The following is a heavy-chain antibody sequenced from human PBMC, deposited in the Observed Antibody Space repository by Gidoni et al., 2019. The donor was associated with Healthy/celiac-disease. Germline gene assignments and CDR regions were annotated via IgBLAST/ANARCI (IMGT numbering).Heavy chain of an antibody. CDR2: ISYDGSNK. CDR1: GFTFSSYA. CDR3: ARSGIAAAGIFTVEKYNWFDP. D-gene: IGHD6-13*01. V-gene: IGHV3-30-3*01. Sequence: QVQLVESGGGVVQPGRSLRLSCAASGFTFSSYAMHRVRQAPGKGLEWVAVISYDGSNKYYADSVKGRFTISRDNSKNTLYLQMNSLRAEDTAVYYCARSGIAAAGIFTVEKYNWFDPWGQGTLVTVSS. J-gene: IGHJ5*02.